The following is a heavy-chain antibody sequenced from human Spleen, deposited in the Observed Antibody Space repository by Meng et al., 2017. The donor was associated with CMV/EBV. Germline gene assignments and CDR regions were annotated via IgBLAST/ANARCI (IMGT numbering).Heavy chain of an antibody. D-gene: IGHD6-6*01. CDR1: GGSISSYY. CDR2: IYYSGST. J-gene: IGHJ4*02. Sequence: SETLSLTCTVSGGSISSYYWSWIRQPPGKGLEWIGYIYYSGSTNYNPSLKSRVTISVDTSKNQFSLKLSSMTAADTAAYYCARERGGLSSIAGGGVDYWGQGTLVTVSS. V-gene: IGHV4-59*01. CDR3: ARERGGLSSIAGGGVDY.